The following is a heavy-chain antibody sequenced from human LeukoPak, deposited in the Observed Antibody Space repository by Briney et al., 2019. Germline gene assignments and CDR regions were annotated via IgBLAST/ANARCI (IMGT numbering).Heavy chain of an antibody. CDR3: ARGSTYYESSGQVPFDY. J-gene: IGHJ4*02. CDR2: INAGNGNT. D-gene: IGHD3-22*01. Sequence: ASVKVSCKASGYTFTSYAMHWVRQAPGQRLEWMGWINAGNGNTKYSQKFQGRVTITRDTSASTAYMELSSLRSEDTAVYYCARGSTYYESSGQVPFDYWGQGTLVTVSS. CDR1: GYTFTSYA. V-gene: IGHV1-3*01.